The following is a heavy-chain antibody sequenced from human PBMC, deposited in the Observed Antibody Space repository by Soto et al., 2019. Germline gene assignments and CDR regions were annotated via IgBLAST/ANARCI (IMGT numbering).Heavy chain of an antibody. V-gene: IGHV3-23*01. CDR1: GFSFRNYA. D-gene: IGHD3-10*01. J-gene: IGHJ4*02. CDR2: LTGSSSNI. Sequence: SLRLSCAASGFSFRNYAMSWVRQAPGNWLEWISTLTGSSSNIYYADSVKGRFAISRDNSRNTLYLQMNSLTAEDTAVYYCANGRATYGLLTHDYWGQGTRVTVSS. CDR3: ANGRATYGLLTHDY.